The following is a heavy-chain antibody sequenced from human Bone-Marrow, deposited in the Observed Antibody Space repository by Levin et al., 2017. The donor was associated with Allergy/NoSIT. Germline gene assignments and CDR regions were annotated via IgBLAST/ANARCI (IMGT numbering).Heavy chain of an antibody. CDR2: INHSGST. CDR1: GGSFSGYY. V-gene: IGHV4-34*01. D-gene: IGHD6-6*01. Sequence: PSETLSLTCAVYGGSFSGYYWSWIRQPPGKGLEWIGEINHSGSTNYNPSLKSRVTISVDTSKNQFSLKLSSVTAADTAVYYCARGRSTKSSIAARPRGRIYYFDYWGQGTLVTVSS. J-gene: IGHJ4*02. CDR3: ARGRSTKSSIAARPRGRIYYFDY.